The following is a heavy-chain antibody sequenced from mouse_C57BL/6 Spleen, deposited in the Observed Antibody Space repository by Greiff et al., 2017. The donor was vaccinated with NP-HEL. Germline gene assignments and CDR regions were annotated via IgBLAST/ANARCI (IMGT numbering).Heavy chain of an antibody. Sequence: VQVVESGAELARPGASVKLSCKASGYTFTSYGISWVKQRTGQGLEWIGEIYPRSGNTYYNEKFKGKATLTADKSSSTAYMELRSLTSEDSAVYFCASYYESYAMDYWGQGTSVTVSS. D-gene: IGHD2-4*01. CDR2: IYPRSGNT. CDR1: GYTFTSYG. CDR3: ASYYESYAMDY. V-gene: IGHV1-81*01. J-gene: IGHJ4*01.